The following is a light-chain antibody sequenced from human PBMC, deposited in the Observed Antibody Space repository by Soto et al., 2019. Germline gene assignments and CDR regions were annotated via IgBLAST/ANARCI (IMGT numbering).Light chain of an antibody. CDR2: DVS. J-gene: IGLJ1*01. CDR3: SSYTTSSTYV. Sequence: QSALTQPASVSASPGQSITISCTGTSSDVGYYNYVSWYQQHPGKAPKLMIYDVSNRPSGVSNRFSGSKSGNTASLTISGPQTEDEADYYCSSYTTSSTYVFGSGTKLTVL. V-gene: IGLV2-14*03. CDR1: SSDVGYYNY.